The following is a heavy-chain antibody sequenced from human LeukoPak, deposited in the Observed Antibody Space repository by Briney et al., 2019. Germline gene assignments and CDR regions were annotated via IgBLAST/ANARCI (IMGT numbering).Heavy chain of an antibody. V-gene: IGHV3-23*01. CDR3: AKGKELLWFGEPRDNWFDP. D-gene: IGHD3-10*01. J-gene: IGHJ5*02. CDR1: GFTFSSYG. CDR2: ISGSGGST. Sequence: PGGSLRLSCAASGFTFSSYGMSWVRQAPGKGLEWVSAISGSGGSTYYADSVKGRFTISRDNSKNTLYLQMNSLRAEDTAVYYCAKGKELLWFGEPRDNWFDPWGQGTLVTVSS.